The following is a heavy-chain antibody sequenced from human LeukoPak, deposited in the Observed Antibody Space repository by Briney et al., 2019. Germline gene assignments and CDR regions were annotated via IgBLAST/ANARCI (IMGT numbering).Heavy chain of an antibody. Sequence: PSETLSLTCAVYGGSFSGYYWSWIRQPPGKGLEWIGEINHSGSTNYNPSLKSRVTISVDTSKNQFSLKLNSVTAADTAVYYCVRHDGRSGGTMGAFDSWGQGSLVTVSS. CDR1: GGSFSGYY. CDR3: VRHDGRSGGTMGAFDS. J-gene: IGHJ5*01. V-gene: IGHV4-34*01. CDR2: INHSGST. D-gene: IGHD4-23*01.